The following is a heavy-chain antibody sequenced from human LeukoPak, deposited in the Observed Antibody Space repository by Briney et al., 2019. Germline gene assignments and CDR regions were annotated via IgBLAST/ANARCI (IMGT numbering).Heavy chain of an antibody. CDR1: GFTFRSYT. D-gene: IGHD2-2*01. CDR3: ARGFCTSTSCYGSY. CDR2: ISSSSSSI. V-gene: IGHV3-21*01. J-gene: IGHJ4*02. Sequence: GGSLRLSCAASGFTFRSYTMNWVRQDPGKGLEWVSSISSSSSSIYYADSVKGRFTISRDNAKKSLYLQMNSLRAEDTAMYYCARGFCTSTSCYGSYWGQGTLVTVSS.